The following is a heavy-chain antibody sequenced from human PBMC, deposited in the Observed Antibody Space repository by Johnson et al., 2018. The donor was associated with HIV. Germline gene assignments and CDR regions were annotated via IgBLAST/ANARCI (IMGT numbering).Heavy chain of an antibody. CDR1: GFTVSSYG. J-gene: IGHJ3*02. V-gene: IGHV3-30*02. CDR2: IWYDDSNE. Sequence: QMQLVESGGGLIQPGGSLRLSCAASGFTVSSYGMHWVRQAPGKGLEWVAFIWYDDSNEYYGESVKGRFTISRDNSKNTLYLQMSSLRAEDTAVYYCATSGSHFAFDIWGQGTMVTVSS. CDR3: ATSGSHFAFDI. D-gene: IGHD1-26*01.